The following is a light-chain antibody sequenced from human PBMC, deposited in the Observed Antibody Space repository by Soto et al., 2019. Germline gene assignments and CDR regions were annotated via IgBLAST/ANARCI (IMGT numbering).Light chain of an antibody. CDR1: QTISSW. J-gene: IGKJ1*01. CDR2: KAS. CDR3: QQYNSYSPT. Sequence: DIQMTQSPSTLSGSVGDRVTITCRASQTISSWLAWYQQKPGKAPNLLIYKASRLESGVPSRLSGSGSETEFTLTISGLQPGDSATYYCQQYNSYSPTFGQGTKVDIK. V-gene: IGKV1-5*03.